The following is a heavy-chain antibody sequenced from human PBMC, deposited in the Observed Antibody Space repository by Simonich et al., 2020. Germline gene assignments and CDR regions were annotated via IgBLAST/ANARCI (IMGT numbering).Heavy chain of an antibody. J-gene: IGHJ4*02. CDR2: ISSSSSYR. D-gene: IGHD1-1*01. CDR3: ARANERDY. Sequence: EVQLVESGGGLVKPGGSLRLSCAASGFTFSSYSMNWVRQAPGKGLECVSSISSSSSYRYYADSVKGRFTISRDNAKNSLYLQMNSLRAEDTAVYYCARANERDYWGQGTLVTVSS. V-gene: IGHV3-21*01. CDR1: GFTFSSYS.